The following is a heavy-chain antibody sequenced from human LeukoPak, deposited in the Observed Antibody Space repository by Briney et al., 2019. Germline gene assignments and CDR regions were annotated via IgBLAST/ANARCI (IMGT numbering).Heavy chain of an antibody. CDR2: ISSNGGST. CDR1: GFTFSSYA. V-gene: IGHV3-64*04. CDR3: GRGGIALAGLDY. J-gene: IGHJ4*02. Sequence: PGGSLRLSCSASGFTFSSYAMHWVRQAPGKGLEYVSAISSNGGSTYYADSVKGRFTISRDNSKNTLYLQMNSLRVEDTAVYYCGRGGIALAGLDYWGQGTLVTVSS. D-gene: IGHD6-19*01.